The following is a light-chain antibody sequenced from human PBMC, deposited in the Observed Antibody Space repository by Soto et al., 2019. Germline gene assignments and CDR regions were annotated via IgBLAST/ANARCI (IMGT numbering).Light chain of an antibody. CDR3: SSYTSSSTPLYD. V-gene: IGLV2-14*01. Sequence: QSVLTQPASVSGSPGQSIAISCTGTSSDVGAYDYVSWYQQHPGKAPKLMIYDVSNRPSGVSNRFSGSKSGNTASLTISGLQAEDEADYYCSSYTSSSTPLYDFGTGTKVTV. CDR2: DVS. CDR1: SSDVGAYDY. J-gene: IGLJ1*01.